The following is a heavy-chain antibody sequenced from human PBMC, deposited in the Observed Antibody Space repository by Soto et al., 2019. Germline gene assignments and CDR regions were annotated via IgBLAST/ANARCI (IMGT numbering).Heavy chain of an antibody. J-gene: IGHJ5*01. CDR3: ARICGIADHDS. Sequence: QVQLVQSGAEVKKPGSSVKDSCKSSGDTFKPYSVSWVRQAPGQGLEWMGGVIPILAKPMYAQKFQDRVTITADESTSTVFMELTSLKSDDTAVYYCARICGIADHDSWGQGTRVTVSS. V-gene: IGHV1-69*12. D-gene: IGHD6-13*01. CDR1: GDTFKPYS. CDR2: VIPILAKP.